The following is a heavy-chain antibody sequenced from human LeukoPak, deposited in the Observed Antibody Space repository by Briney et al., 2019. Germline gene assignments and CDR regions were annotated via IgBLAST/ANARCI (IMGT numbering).Heavy chain of an antibody. CDR1: GGSISSYY. J-gene: IGHJ4*02. D-gene: IGHD3-22*01. CDR3: ARTYRAGGYYYDSSGYYDY. CDR2: IYYSGST. Sequence: SETLSLTCTVSGGSISSYYWSWIRQPPGKGLEWIGYIYYSGSTNYNPSLKSRVTISVGTSKNQFSLKLSSVTAADTAVYYCARTYRAGGYYYDSSGYYDYWGQGTLVTVSS. V-gene: IGHV4-59*01.